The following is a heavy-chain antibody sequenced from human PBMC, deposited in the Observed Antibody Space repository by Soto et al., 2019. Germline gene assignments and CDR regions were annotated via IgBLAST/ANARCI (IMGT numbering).Heavy chain of an antibody. D-gene: IGHD6-19*01. J-gene: IGHJ4*02. CDR1: GGTFSSYG. CDR3: AREADRRWLHLFEF. CDR2: IIPLSSIT. V-gene: IGHV1-69*01. Sequence: QVHLVQSGAEVKKPGSSVRVSCKASGGTFSSYGVSWVRQAPGQGLEWIGGIIPLSSITNYAQKFRGRVTITADESMPTAYMEMRGLRSDDTAGYFCAREADRRWLHLFEFGRQGTLVTVSS.